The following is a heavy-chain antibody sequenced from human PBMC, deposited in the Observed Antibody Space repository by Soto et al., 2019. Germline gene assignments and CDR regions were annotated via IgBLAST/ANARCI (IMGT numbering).Heavy chain of an antibody. V-gene: IGHV4-59*02. CDR3: ARLSHIFPVETYFYHSMDI. CDR2: IHSSGYT. D-gene: IGHD3-9*01. J-gene: IGHJ6*02. Sequence: APSVTCSVAGGSGANDHGSCIRRPRGKGLEWVGYIHSSGYTNYNPSLRSRLTLSVDTSKNQFSLKVSPVTAADTAVYYCARLSHIFPVETYFYHSMDIWGQRITLTVSS. CDR1: GGSGANDH.